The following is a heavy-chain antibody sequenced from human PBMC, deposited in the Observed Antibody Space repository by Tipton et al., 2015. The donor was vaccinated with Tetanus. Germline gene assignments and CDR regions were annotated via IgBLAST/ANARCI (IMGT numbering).Heavy chain of an antibody. CDR1: GGSIGTYH. CDR2: IHYSGTT. V-gene: IGHV4-59*01. Sequence: LRLSCTVSGGSIGTYHWNWIRQSPGKGLEWIGYIHYSGTTNYNPSVKSRVTISVDTSKSQFSLNLSSVTAADAAVYYCVRENWSYGNSFDYWGQGIQVTVSS. CDR3: VRENWSYGNSFDY. D-gene: IGHD3-16*01. J-gene: IGHJ4*02.